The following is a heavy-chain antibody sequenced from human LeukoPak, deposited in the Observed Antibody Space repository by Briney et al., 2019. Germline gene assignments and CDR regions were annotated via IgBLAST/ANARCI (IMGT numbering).Heavy chain of an antibody. J-gene: IGHJ4*02. D-gene: IGHD1-7*01. CDR2: INTYNDYT. CDR3: ARGQDLGLELFDY. Sequence: ASVKVSCKASGYTFSNYGISWVRQAPGQGLEWMGWINTYNDYTNYARKLQGRVTMTTGTSTSTAYMELRSLRSDDTAVYYCARGQDLGLELFDYWGQGTLVTVSS. V-gene: IGHV1-18*01. CDR1: GYTFSNYG.